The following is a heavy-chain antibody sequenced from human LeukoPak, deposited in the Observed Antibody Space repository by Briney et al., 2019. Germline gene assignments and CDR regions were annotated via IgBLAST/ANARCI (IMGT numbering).Heavy chain of an antibody. D-gene: IGHD3-9*01. V-gene: IGHV4-39*01. CDR2: IYYSGST. Sequence: PSETLSLTCTVSGGSISSSSYYWGWIRQPPGKGLEWIGSIYYSGSTYYNPSLKSRVTISVDTSKNQFFLKLSSVTAADTAVYYCAGLTPTERYFDWFRGSVLDPWGQGTLVTVSS. J-gene: IGHJ5*02. CDR1: GGSISSSSYY. CDR3: AGLTPTERYFDWFRGSVLDP.